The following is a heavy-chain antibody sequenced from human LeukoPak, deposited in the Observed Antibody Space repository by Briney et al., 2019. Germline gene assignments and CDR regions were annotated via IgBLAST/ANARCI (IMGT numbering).Heavy chain of an antibody. V-gene: IGHV1-46*01. D-gene: IGHD3-10*01. CDR3: AREDGYGSSGSNWFDP. CDR2: INPSGGST. Sequence: GASVKVSCKASGGTFSSYAISWVRQAPGQGLEWMGIINPSGGSTSYAQKFQGRVTMTRDTSTSTVYMELSSLRSEDTAVYYCAREDGYGSSGSNWFDPWGQGTLVTVSP. J-gene: IGHJ5*02. CDR1: GGTFSSYA.